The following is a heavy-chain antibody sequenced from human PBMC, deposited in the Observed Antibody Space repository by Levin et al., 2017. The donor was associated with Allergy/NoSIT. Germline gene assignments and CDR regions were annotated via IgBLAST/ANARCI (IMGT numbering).Heavy chain of an antibody. Sequence: GGSLRLSCAASGFTFSSYAMHWVRQAPGKGLEWVAVISYDGSNKYYADSVKGRFTISRDNSKNTLYLQMNSLRAEDTAVYYCARDRSYGGNSGLVYWGQGTLVTVSS. CDR2: ISYDGSNK. D-gene: IGHD4-23*01. CDR1: GFTFSSYA. V-gene: IGHV3-30-3*01. CDR3: ARDRSYGGNSGLVY. J-gene: IGHJ4*02.